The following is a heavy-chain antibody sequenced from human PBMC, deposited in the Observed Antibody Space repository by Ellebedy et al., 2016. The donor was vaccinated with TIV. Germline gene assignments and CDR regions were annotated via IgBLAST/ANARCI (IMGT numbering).Heavy chain of an antibody. J-gene: IGHJ5*02. CDR1: GGSISTTSDY. V-gene: IGHV4-39*07. CDR2: IYFSGNT. CDR3: ARCETGSGSGWCNWLDP. D-gene: IGHD3-22*01. Sequence: MPSETLSLTCTVSGGSISTTSDYCGWPRQPPGTGLEWIGSIYFSGNTFYKPSLKSRVTISVDTSKNQFSLRLSSVTAADTAVYYCARCETGSGSGWCNWLDPWGQGTLVTVSS.